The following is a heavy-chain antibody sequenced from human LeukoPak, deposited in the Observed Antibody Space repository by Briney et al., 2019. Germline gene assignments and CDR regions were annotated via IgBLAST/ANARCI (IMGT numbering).Heavy chain of an antibody. D-gene: IGHD2-2*01. CDR1: GFTLSSYW. CDR3: ARDIVVVPAAKSAWDY. Sequence: GVSLRLSCAASGFTLSSYWMSWVRQAPGKGLEWVANIKQDGSEKYYVDSVKGRFTISRDNAKNSLYLQMNSLRAEDTAVYYCARDIVVVPAAKSAWDYWGQGTLVTVSS. V-gene: IGHV3-7*03. CDR2: IKQDGSEK. J-gene: IGHJ4*02.